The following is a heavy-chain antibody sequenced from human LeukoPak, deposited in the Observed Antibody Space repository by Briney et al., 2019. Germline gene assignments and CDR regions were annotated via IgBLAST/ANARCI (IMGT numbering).Heavy chain of an antibody. D-gene: IGHD3-10*01. J-gene: IGHJ4*02. Sequence: GESLKISCKASGYNFANYWIAWVRLMPGKGVEWMGTIYPGDSDTRYRPSFQGQVTISADKSITTAYLQWSTLKASDAAVYYCTLRGDSNYYDYWGQGTLVTVSS. CDR2: IYPGDSDT. CDR3: TLRGDSNYYDY. V-gene: IGHV5-51*01. CDR1: GYNFANYW.